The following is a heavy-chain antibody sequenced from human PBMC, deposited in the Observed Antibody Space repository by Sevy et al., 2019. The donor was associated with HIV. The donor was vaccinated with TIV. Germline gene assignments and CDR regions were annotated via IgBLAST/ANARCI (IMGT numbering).Heavy chain of an antibody. D-gene: IGHD3-10*01. Sequence: GGSLRFSCAASGFTFSSYSMNWVRQAPGKGLEWVSSISSSSSYIYYADSVKGRFTISRDNAKNSLYLQMNSLRAEDTAVYYCARDPMDHYYGSGSYYYYYYYMDVWGKGTTVTVSS. J-gene: IGHJ6*03. CDR2: ISSSSSYI. CDR3: ARDPMDHYYGSGSYYYYYYYMDV. V-gene: IGHV3-21*01. CDR1: GFTFSSYS.